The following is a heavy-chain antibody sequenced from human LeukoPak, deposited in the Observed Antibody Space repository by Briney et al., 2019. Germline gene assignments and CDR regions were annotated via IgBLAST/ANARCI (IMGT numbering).Heavy chain of an antibody. D-gene: IGHD2-15*01. V-gene: IGHV3-23*01. CDR3: AKTHIVVVVAAYFDY. CDR2: ISGSGGST. Sequence: GGSLRLSCAASGFTFSSYAMSWVRQAPGKGLEWVSAISGSGGSTYYADSVKGRFTISRDNSKNTLYLQMNSLRAEDTAVYYCAKTHIVVVVAAYFDYWGQGTLVTVSS. J-gene: IGHJ4*02. CDR1: GFTFSSYA.